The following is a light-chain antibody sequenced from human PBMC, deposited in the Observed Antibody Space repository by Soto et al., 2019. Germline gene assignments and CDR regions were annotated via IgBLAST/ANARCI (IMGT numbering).Light chain of an antibody. CDR3: QQYVSSVT. V-gene: IGKV3-20*01. CDR2: GAS. Sequence: EIVLTQSPGSLSLSPGERATLSCRASQSVDSSFFDWYQQKPGQAPRLLIYGASNRATGIPDRFSGRGSGTDFTLTITGLEPEDFAVYYCQQYVSSVTFGQGTKVEIK. CDR1: QSVDSSF. J-gene: IGKJ1*01.